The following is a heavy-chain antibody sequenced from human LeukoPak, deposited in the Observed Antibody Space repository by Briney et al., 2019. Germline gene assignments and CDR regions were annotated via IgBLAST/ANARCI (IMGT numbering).Heavy chain of an antibody. CDR1: GGSFSGYY. CDR3: ARGRSVVVVAARFDY. Sequence: SSETLSLTCAVYGGSFSGYYWSWIRQPPGKGLEWIGEINHSGSTNYNPSLKSRVTISVDTSENQFSLKLSSVTAADTAVYYCARGRSVVVVAARFDYWGQGTLVTVSS. CDR2: INHSGST. V-gene: IGHV4-34*01. J-gene: IGHJ4*02. D-gene: IGHD2-15*01.